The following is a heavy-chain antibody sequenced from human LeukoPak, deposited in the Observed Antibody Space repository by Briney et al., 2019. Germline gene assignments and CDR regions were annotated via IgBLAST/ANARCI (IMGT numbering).Heavy chain of an antibody. CDR1: GYTFTGYY. CDR3: ARTRQQLARNWFDP. Sequence: ASVKVSCKASGYTFTGYYMHWVRQAPGQGLEWMGWINPNSGGTNYAQKFQGRVTMTRDTSISTAYMELSRLRSDDMAVYYCARTRQQLARNWFDPWGQGTLVTVSS. V-gene: IGHV1-2*02. J-gene: IGHJ5*02. D-gene: IGHD6-13*01. CDR2: INPNSGGT.